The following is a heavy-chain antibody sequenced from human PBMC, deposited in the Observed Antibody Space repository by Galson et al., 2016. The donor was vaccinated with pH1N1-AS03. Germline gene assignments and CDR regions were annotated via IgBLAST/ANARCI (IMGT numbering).Heavy chain of an antibody. V-gene: IGHV3-23*01. Sequence: SLRLSCAASGFTFSSYAMSWVRQAPGKGLEWVSAISGSGGSTYYADSVKGRFTISRDTSKNTRYLQMTSLRAEDTAVYFCARVTDFYGSGGYPKLHAFDIWGQGTMVSVSS. D-gene: IGHD3-22*01. J-gene: IGHJ3*02. CDR1: GFTFSSYA. CDR2: ISGSGGST. CDR3: ARVTDFYGSGGYPKLHAFDI.